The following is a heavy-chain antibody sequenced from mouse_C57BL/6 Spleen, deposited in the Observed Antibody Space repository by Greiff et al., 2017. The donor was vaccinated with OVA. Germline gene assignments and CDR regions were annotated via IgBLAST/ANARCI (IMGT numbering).Heavy chain of an antibody. V-gene: IGHV3-6*01. CDR2: ISYDGSN. Sequence: EVQLQESGPGLVKPSQSLSLTCSVTGYSITSGYYWNWIRQFPGNKLEWMGYISYDGSNNYNPSLKNRISITRDTSKNQFFLKLNSVTTEDTATYYCARKEIYYGRNYWGQGTSVTVSS. CDR3: ARKEIYYGRNY. J-gene: IGHJ4*01. CDR1: GYSITSGYY.